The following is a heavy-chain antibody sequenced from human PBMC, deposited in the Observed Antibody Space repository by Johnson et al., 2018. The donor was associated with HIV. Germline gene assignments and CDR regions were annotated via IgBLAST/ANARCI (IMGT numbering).Heavy chain of an antibody. CDR2: ISGSGGST. V-gene: IGHV3-23*04. D-gene: IGHD1-26*01. CDR1: GFTFSSYA. Sequence: EKLVESGGGLVQPGGSLRLSCAASGFTFSSYAMSWVRQAPGKGLEWVSAISGSGGSTYYADSVKGRFTISRDNSKNTLFLQMNSLRAEDTAVYYCAKVGRWELLFGLLGSNDAFDIWGQGTMVTVSS. J-gene: IGHJ3*02. CDR3: AKVGRWELLFGLLGSNDAFDI.